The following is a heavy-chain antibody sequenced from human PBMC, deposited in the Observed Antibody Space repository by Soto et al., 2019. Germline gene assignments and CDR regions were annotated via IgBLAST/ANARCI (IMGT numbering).Heavy chain of an antibody. CDR1: GFTFSNHW. Sequence: EVHLVESGGGLVQSGGSRRLSSAASGFTFSNHWMTCVRQAPGKGLEWGASVKQDGSEMYYVDAVKGRFTISRDNAKNSLFLQLNSQRSEDTDIYYCARDPGISIGWYYFDYWGQGTLVTVSS. CDR2: VKQDGSEM. CDR3: ARDPGISIGWYYFDY. J-gene: IGHJ4*02. D-gene: IGHD6-19*01. V-gene: IGHV3-7*05.